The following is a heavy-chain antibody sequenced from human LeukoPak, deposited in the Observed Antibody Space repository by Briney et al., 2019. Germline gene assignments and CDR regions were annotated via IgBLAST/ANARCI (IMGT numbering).Heavy chain of an antibody. CDR2: IPGVGST. Sequence: GGSLRLSCAASGLTVSNNYMGWVRQAPEKGLEWVSAIPGVGSTYYADSVRGRFTISRDNSRNTLHLQMNSLRAEDTAVYYCARSGYYYDSSGYFYWGQGTLVTISS. CDR1: GLTVSNNY. V-gene: IGHV3-66*01. CDR3: ARSGYYYDSSGYFY. D-gene: IGHD3-22*01. J-gene: IGHJ4*02.